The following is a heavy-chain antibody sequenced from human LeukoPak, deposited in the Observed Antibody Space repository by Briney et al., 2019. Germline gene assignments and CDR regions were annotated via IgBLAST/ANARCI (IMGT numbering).Heavy chain of an antibody. D-gene: IGHD3-9*01. Sequence: GGSLRLSCAASGFTFDDYGMSWVRQAPGKGLEWVSSINWNGGSTGYADSLKGRFTISRDNAKNSLYLQMNSLRAEDTALYYCARDLETRDIYSVDYWGQGTLVTVS. V-gene: IGHV3-20*04. CDR3: ARDLETRDIYSVDY. CDR2: INWNGGST. CDR1: GFTFDDYG. J-gene: IGHJ4*02.